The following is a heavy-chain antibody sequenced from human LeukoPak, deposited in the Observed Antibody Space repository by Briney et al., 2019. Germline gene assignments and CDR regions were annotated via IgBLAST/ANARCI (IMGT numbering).Heavy chain of an antibody. J-gene: IGHJ4*02. Sequence: SEPLSLTCTVSGGSISSYYWSWIRQPPGKGLEWIGYIYYSGSTNYNPSLKSRVTISVDTSKNQFSLKLSSVTAADTAVYYCAGQLAVAETLFDYWGQGTLVTVSS. D-gene: IGHD6-19*01. CDR1: GGSISSYY. V-gene: IGHV4-59*01. CDR2: IYYSGST. CDR3: AGQLAVAETLFDY.